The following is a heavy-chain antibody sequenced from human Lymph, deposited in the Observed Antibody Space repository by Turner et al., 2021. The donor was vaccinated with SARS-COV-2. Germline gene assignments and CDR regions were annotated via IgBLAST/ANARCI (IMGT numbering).Heavy chain of an antibody. D-gene: IGHD6-13*01. CDR1: GFTFSSYV. J-gene: IGHJ4*02. Sequence: QVKLVESGGGVVQPGRSLRLSCAASGFTFSSYVIHWVRQAPGKGLEWVAVIWYDGSNKYYADSVKGRFTISRDNSKNTLFLQMNSLRAEDTAVYYCARGLGSSWYSGGFDYWGQGTLVTVSS. CDR2: IWYDGSNK. CDR3: ARGLGSSWYSGGFDY. V-gene: IGHV3-33*01.